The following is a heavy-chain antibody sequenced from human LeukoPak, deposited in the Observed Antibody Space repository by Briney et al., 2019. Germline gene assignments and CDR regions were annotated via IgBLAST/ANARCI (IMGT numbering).Heavy chain of an antibody. J-gene: IGHJ3*02. Sequence: PSETLSLTCTVSGYSISSGYYWSWIRQPPGKGLEWIGEINHSGSTNYNPSLKSRVTISVDTSKNQFSLKLSSVTAADTAVYYCASYSNYGAFDIWGQGTMVTVSS. V-gene: IGHV4-38-2*02. CDR1: GYSISSGYY. D-gene: IGHD4-11*01. CDR2: INHSGST. CDR3: ASYSNYGAFDI.